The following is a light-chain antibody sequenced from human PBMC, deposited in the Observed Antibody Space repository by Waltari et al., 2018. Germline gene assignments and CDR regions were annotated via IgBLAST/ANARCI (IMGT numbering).Light chain of an antibody. CDR1: QSIGSS. CDR3: QQCNSYLLT. Sequence: DIQMTQSPSTLSASVGDRVTITCRASQSIGSSLAWDQQKPGKAPKVVIYEASSLESGVPSRFSGSGSGTEFTLTISSLQPDDFATYYCQQCNSYLLTFGGGTKVEIK. CDR2: EAS. J-gene: IGKJ4*01. V-gene: IGKV1-5*03.